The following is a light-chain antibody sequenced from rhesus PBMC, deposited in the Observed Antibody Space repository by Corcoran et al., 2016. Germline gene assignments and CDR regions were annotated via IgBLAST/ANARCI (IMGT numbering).Light chain of an antibody. CDR2: KAS. Sequence: DIQMTQSPSSLSASVGDTVTITCRASQSISSWLAWYQPKPGKAPKLLFYKASTLQSGVPSSVSGSGYGTEFTLTISSLQSEDFATYYCQQYSSSPYSFGQGTKVEIK. CDR1: QSISSW. CDR3: QQYSSSPYS. J-gene: IGKJ2*01. V-gene: IGKV1-22*01.